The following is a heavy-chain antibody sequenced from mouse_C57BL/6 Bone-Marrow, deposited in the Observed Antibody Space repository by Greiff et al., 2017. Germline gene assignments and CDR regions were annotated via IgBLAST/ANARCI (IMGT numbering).Heavy chain of an antibody. CDR1: GFTFSDYG. Sequence: EVKVVESGGGLVKPGGSLKLSCAASGFTFSDYGMHWVRQAPEKGLEWVAYISSGSSTIYYADTVKGRFTISRDNAKNTLFLQMTSLRSEDTAMYYCARHDYDVPWFAYWGQGTLVTVSA. V-gene: IGHV5-17*01. CDR3: ARHDYDVPWFAY. D-gene: IGHD2-4*01. J-gene: IGHJ3*01. CDR2: ISSGSSTI.